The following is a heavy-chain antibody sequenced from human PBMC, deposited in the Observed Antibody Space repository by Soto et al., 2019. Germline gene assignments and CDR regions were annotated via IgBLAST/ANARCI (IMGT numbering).Heavy chain of an antibody. V-gene: IGHV3-23*01. CDR2: ISGSGGST. D-gene: IGHD1-26*01. CDR3: AKNPHRGSYYTVGAFDI. J-gene: IGHJ3*02. CDR1: GFTFSSYA. Sequence: EVQLLESGGGLVQPGGSLRLSCAASGFTFSSYAMSWVRQAPGKGLEWVSAISGSGGSTYYADSVKGRFTISRDNSKNTLYLQMNSLRAEDTAVYYCAKNPHRGSYYTVGAFDIWGPGTMVTVSS.